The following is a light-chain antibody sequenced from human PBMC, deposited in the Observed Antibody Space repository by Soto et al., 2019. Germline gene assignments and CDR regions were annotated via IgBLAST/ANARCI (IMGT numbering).Light chain of an antibody. CDR1: SSDVGNYNL. Sequence: QSVLTQPASVSGSPGQSITISCTGTSSDVGNYNLVSWYQQHPGKAPKLMIFEVSNRPSGVSNRFSGSKSGNTASLTISGLQTEDEADYYCISYTTSSTSYVFGTGTQLTVL. V-gene: IGLV2-14*02. J-gene: IGLJ1*01. CDR3: ISYTTSSTSYV. CDR2: EVS.